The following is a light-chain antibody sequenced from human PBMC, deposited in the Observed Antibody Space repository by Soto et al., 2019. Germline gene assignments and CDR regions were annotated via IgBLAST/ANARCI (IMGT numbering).Light chain of an antibody. J-gene: IGLJ1*01. CDR2: AVS. CDR1: SSDVGGYNF. CDR3: SSYAGSNNLV. Sequence: QSALTQPPSASGSPGQSLTISCTGTSSDVGGYNFVSWYQHNPGKAPKLMIFAVSRRPSGVPDRFSGSKSGNTASLTVSGLQAEDGADYYCSSYAGSNNLVFGTGTKLTVL. V-gene: IGLV2-8*01.